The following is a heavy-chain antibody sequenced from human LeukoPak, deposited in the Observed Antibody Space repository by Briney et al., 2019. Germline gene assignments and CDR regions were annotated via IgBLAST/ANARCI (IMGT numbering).Heavy chain of an antibody. D-gene: IGHD7-27*01. CDR3: ARDGSAPGDYYYYMDV. V-gene: IGHV3-66*02. CDR2: IYSGGST. Sequence: PGGSLRLSWAASGFTVSSNYMSWVRQAPGKGLEWVSVIYSGGSTYYADSVKGRFTISRDNSKNTLYLQMNSLRAEDTAVYYCARDGSAPGDYYYYMDVWGKGTTVTVSS. J-gene: IGHJ6*03. CDR1: GFTVSSNY.